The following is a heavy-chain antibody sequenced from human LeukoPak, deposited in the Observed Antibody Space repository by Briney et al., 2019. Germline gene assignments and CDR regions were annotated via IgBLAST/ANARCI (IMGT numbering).Heavy chain of an antibody. V-gene: IGHV3-15*01. J-gene: IGHJ4*02. CDR1: GFTFSSYA. Sequence: GGSLRLSCAASGFTFSSYAMSWVRQAPGKGLEWVGRIKSKTDGGTTDYAAPVKGRFTISRDDSKNTLYLQMNSLKTEDTAVYYCTTDRQEYDFWSGYLDYWGQGTLVTVSS. CDR2: IKSKTDGGTT. D-gene: IGHD3-3*01. CDR3: TTDRQEYDFWSGYLDY.